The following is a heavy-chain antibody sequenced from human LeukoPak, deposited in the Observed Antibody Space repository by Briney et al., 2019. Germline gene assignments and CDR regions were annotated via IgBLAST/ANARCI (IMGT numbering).Heavy chain of an antibody. J-gene: IGHJ3*02. CDR3: AKDKAAAGTSAFDI. CDR2: ISGSGGST. Sequence: GGSLRLSCAASGFTFRSYEMNWVRQAPGKGLEWVSAISGSGGSTYYADSVKGRFTISRDNSKNTLYLQTNSLRAEDTAVYYCAKDKAAAGTSAFDIWGQGTMVTVSS. D-gene: IGHD6-13*01. V-gene: IGHV3-23*01. CDR1: GFTFRSYE.